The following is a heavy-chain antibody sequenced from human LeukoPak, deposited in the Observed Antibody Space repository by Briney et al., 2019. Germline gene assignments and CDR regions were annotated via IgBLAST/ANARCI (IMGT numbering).Heavy chain of an antibody. CDR3: AKGYDSSGYLNDY. CDR2: ISGSGGST. Sequence: GGSLRLSCAASGFTFSSYEMNWVRQAPGKGLEWVSAISGSGGSTYYADSVKGRFTISRDNSKNTLYLQMNSLRAEDTAVYYCAKGYDSSGYLNDYWGQGTLVTVSS. D-gene: IGHD3-22*01. CDR1: GFTFSSYE. J-gene: IGHJ4*02. V-gene: IGHV3-23*01.